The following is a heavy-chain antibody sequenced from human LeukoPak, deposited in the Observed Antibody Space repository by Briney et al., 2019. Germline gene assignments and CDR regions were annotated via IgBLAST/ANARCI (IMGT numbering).Heavy chain of an antibody. J-gene: IGHJ6*03. CDR3: TRSLRVRGVPDYMDV. CDR2: IYKNAIT. V-gene: IGHV3-53*01. CDR1: GFTFSSYG. D-gene: IGHD3-10*01. Sequence: PGGSLRLSCAASGFTFSSYGMSWVRQAPGKGLEWVSVIYKNAITFHADTVKGRFTISRDNSKNTLYLQMNNLRADDTAVYYCTRSLRVRGVPDYMDVWGKGTTVTVS.